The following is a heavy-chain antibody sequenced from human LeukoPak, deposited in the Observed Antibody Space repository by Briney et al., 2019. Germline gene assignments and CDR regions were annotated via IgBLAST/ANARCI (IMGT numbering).Heavy chain of an antibody. V-gene: IGHV3-23*01. Sequence: GGSLRLSCAGSGFTFSSYAMSWVRQAPGKGLEWVSAISGSGGSTYYADSVKGRFTISRDNSKNTLYLQMNSLRAEDTAVYYCARVIVGATGGGFDYWGQGTLVTVSS. D-gene: IGHD1-26*01. CDR3: ARVIVGATGGGFDY. J-gene: IGHJ4*02. CDR2: ISGSGGST. CDR1: GFTFSSYA.